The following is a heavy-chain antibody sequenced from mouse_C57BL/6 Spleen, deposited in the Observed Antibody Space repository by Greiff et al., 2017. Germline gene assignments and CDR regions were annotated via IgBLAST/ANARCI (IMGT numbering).Heavy chain of an antibody. D-gene: IGHD1-1*01. J-gene: IGHJ3*01. CDR3: ARQYSSYLPFAY. CDR2: ISGGGGNT. Sequence: DVKLQESGGGLVKPGGSLKLSCAASGFTFSSYTMSWVRQTPEKRLEWVATISGGGGNTYYPDSVKGRFTISRDNAKNTLYLQMSSLRSEDTALYYCARQYSSYLPFAYWGQGTLVTVSA. CDR1: GFTFSSYT. V-gene: IGHV5-9*01.